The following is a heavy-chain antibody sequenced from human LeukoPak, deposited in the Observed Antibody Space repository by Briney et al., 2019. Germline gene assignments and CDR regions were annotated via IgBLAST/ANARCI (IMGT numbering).Heavy chain of an antibody. CDR1: GFTFSSYW. CDR3: ARPLSSNCRIDP. D-gene: IGHD1-1*01. CDR2: INFDGSSS. Sequence: GGSLRLSCAASGFTFSSYWMHWVRQAPGKGLVWVSRINFDGSSSTYADSVKGRFTISRDNAKNTLYLQMNSLRVEDTAVYYCARPLSSNCRIDPWGQGTLVTVSS. V-gene: IGHV3-74*01. J-gene: IGHJ5*02.